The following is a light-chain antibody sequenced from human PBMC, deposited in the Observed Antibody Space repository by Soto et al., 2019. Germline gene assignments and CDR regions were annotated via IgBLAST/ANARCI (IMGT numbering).Light chain of an antibody. V-gene: IGKV3-20*01. J-gene: IGKJ2*01. CDR3: QVYGRSPLMYT. CDR2: GAS. CDR1: QSVTNDF. Sequence: EIVLTQSPGTLSLSPGEIATLSCRASQSVTNDFLAWYQQKPGQAPRLLIYGASSRAAGVPDRFSGRGSGTYFPLTISLLEPEDLAVYYCQVYGRSPLMYTFGQGTKLGVK.